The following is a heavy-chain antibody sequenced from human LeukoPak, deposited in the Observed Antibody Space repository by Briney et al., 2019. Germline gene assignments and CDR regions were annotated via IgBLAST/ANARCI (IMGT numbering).Heavy chain of an antibody. J-gene: IGHJ4*02. Sequence: SETLSLTCTVSGGSISSSSYYWGWIRQPPGKGLERIGSIYYSGSTYYNPSLKSRVTISVDTSKNQFSLKLSSVTAADTAVYYCARRGGRGYCSSTSCYGEFDYWGQGTLVTVSS. CDR2: IYYSGST. V-gene: IGHV4-39*01. CDR3: ARRGGRGYCSSTSCYGEFDY. CDR1: GGSISSSSYY. D-gene: IGHD2-2*01.